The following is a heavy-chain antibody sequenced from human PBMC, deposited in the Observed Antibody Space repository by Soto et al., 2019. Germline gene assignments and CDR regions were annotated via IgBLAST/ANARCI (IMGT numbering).Heavy chain of an antibody. CDR1: GGTFSSYT. D-gene: IGHD6-13*01. J-gene: IGHJ4*02. V-gene: IGHV1-69*08. CDR3: ARDGIAAAGTRAGQY. CDR2: IIPILGIA. Sequence: QVQLVQSGAEVKKPGSSVKVSCKASGGTFSSYTISWVRQAPGQGLEWMGRIIPILGIANYAQKFQGRVTITADKSTSTAYMELSSLRSEDTAVYYCARDGIAAAGTRAGQYWGQGTLVTVSS.